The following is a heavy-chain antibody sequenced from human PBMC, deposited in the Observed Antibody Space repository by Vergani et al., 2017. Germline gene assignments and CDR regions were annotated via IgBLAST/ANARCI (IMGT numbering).Heavy chain of an antibody. D-gene: IGHD3-9*01. Sequence: EVQLLESGGGLVQPGGSLRLSCAASGFTFSSYAMSWVRQAPGKGLEWVSAISGKGDNTYYTDSVKGRFTISRDNSKNTLYLQMDSLRAEDTAVYYCAKDRGGQYDILTGGDYWGQGTLVAVSS. CDR3: AKDRGGQYDILTGGDY. V-gene: IGHV3-23*01. J-gene: IGHJ4*02. CDR1: GFTFSSYA. CDR2: ISGKGDNT.